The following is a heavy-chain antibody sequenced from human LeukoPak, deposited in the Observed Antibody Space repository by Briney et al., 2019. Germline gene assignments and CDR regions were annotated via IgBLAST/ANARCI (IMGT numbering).Heavy chain of an antibody. D-gene: IGHD3-22*01. CDR3: ARSSGYYYGYFDY. J-gene: IGHJ4*02. V-gene: IGHV3-30*04. Sequence: GGSLRLSCAASGFTFSGCAMHWVRQAPGKGLEWVAVISYDGSNKYYADSVKGRFTISRDNSKNTLYLQMNSLRAEDTAVYYCARSSGYYYGYFDYWGQGTLVTVSS. CDR2: ISYDGSNK. CDR1: GFTFSGCA.